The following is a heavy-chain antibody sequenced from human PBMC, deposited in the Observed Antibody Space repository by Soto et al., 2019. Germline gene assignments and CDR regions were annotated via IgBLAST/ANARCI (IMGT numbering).Heavy chain of an antibody. J-gene: IGHJ4*02. CDR1: GGSINSDDYY. V-gene: IGHV4-30-4*01. CDR2: IYYSGST. Sequence: QMQLQESGPGLVKPSQTLSLTCTVSGGSINSDDYYWTWIRQSPGKGLEWIGYIYYSGSTYYNPSLKSQITISIDRSKNQFTLRLRSVTAADTAVYYCARSTGRFWGQGTLVTVSS. CDR3: ARSTGRF.